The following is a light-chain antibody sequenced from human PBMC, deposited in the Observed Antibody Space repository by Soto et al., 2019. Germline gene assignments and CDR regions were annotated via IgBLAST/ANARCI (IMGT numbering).Light chain of an antibody. V-gene: IGKV3-20*01. CDR2: GAT. CDR3: QFYGSSLIT. J-gene: IGKJ5*01. CDR1: QRVSSK. Sequence: EIVLTQSPATLSVSPGEGATLSCRASQRVSSKLAWYQQKPGQAPRLLIYGATTRATGIPARFSGSGSGTDFTLTISRLEPEDSAVYYCQFYGSSLITFGQGTRLEIK.